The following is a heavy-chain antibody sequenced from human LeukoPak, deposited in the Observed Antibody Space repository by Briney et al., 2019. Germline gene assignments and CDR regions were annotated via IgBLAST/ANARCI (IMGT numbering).Heavy chain of an antibody. D-gene: IGHD2-21*01. V-gene: IGHV1-18*01. Sequence: ASVKVSCKASGYTFTRNGISGVRPAPGQGLEWMVWVSGYNGNPKYAQKFQGRVTMTTDTSTSTAYMELRSLRSDDTAVYYCARDDWAPWGQGTLVTVSS. J-gene: IGHJ5*02. CDR3: ARDDWAP. CDR1: GYTFTRNG. CDR2: VSGYNGNP.